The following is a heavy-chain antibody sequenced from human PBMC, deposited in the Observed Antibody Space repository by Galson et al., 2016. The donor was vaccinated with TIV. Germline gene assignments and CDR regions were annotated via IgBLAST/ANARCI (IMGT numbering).Heavy chain of an antibody. CDR2: ISDGGKT. V-gene: IGHV3-66*02. J-gene: IGHJ6*02. D-gene: IGHD2-15*01. CDR3: ARDRVVDATYYYSYYGMDV. Sequence: SLRLSCAASGLSVKINYMTWVRQAPGKGLEWVSLISDGGKTYYTDSVKGRFTISRDNSKNTLYLQMNSLRLEDTAVYYCARDRVVDATYYYSYYGMDVWGQGTAVTVSS. CDR1: GLSVKINY.